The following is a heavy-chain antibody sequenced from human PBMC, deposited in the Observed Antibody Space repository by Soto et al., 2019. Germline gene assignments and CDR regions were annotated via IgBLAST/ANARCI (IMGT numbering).Heavy chain of an antibody. Sequence: ASVKVSCKASGYTFTSYGISWVRQAPGQGLEWMGWISAYNGNTNYAQKLQGRVTMTTDTSTSTAYMELRSLRSDDTAVYYCARVPYYDFWSGYYNAYYYYYGLDLWRQGTMVIVAS. CDR1: GYTFTSYG. V-gene: IGHV1-18*01. CDR2: ISAYNGNT. D-gene: IGHD3-3*01. CDR3: ARVPYYDFWSGYYNAYYYYYGLDL. J-gene: IGHJ6*02.